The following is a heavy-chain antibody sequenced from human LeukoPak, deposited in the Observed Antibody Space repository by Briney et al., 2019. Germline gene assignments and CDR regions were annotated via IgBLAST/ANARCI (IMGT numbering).Heavy chain of an antibody. Sequence: SETLSLTCTVSGGSISSGGYYWSWIRQHPGTGLEWIGYIYYSGSTYYNPSLKSRATISVDTSNNQFSLKLSSVTAADTAVYYCARTVGSGGWRYFDFWGQGTLVTVSS. J-gene: IGHJ4*02. V-gene: IGHV4-31*03. CDR3: ARTVGSGGWRYFDF. D-gene: IGHD3-10*01. CDR2: IYYSGST. CDR1: GGSISSGGYY.